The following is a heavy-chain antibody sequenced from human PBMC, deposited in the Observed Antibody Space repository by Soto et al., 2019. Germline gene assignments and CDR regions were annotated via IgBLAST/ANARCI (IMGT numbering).Heavy chain of an antibody. Sequence: PXESLNISCKGSGYSFTSYWIGWVRQMPGKGLEWMGIIYPGDSDTRYSPSFQGQVTISADKSISTAYLQWSSLKASDTAMYYCARGDYYDSSGTGWFDHWGQGTLVTVSS. CDR1: GYSFTSYW. CDR3: ARGDYYDSSGTGWFDH. CDR2: IYPGDSDT. V-gene: IGHV5-51*01. D-gene: IGHD3-22*01. J-gene: IGHJ5*02.